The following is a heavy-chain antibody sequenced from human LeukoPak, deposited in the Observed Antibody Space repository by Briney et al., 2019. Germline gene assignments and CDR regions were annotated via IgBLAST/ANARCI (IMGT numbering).Heavy chain of an antibody. J-gene: IGHJ4*02. CDR1: GFTFDDYV. CDR3: ARYDLFTRPQDY. V-gene: IGHV3-20*04. Sequence: GRSLRLSCAASGFTFDDYVMSWVRQAPGKGLEWVSGINWNGGGTSYADSVKGRFTISRDNAKNSLSLQMDSLRAEDTAIYYCARYDLFTRPQDYWGQGTLVTVSS. D-gene: IGHD3-9*01. CDR2: INWNGGGT.